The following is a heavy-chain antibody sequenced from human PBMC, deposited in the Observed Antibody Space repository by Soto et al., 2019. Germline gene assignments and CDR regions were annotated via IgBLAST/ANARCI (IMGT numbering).Heavy chain of an antibody. D-gene: IGHD4-17*01. CDR3: ARVYTVTIGTWWFYP. CDR1: GYTFTSYG. CDR2: ISAYNGNT. J-gene: IGHJ5*02. Sequence: ASVKVSCKASGYTFTSYGISWVRQAPGQGLEWMGWISAYNGNTNYAQKLQGRVTMTTDTSTSTAYMELRSLRSDDTAVYYCARVYTVTIGTWWFYPWGQGTLVTISS. V-gene: IGHV1-18*01.